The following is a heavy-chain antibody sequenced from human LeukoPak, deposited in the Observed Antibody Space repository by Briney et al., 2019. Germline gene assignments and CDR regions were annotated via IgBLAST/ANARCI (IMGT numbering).Heavy chain of an antibody. V-gene: IGHV1-2*02. Sequence: GASVKVSCKASEYTFTGYYIHWVRQAPGQGLEWMGWIDPNTGDSNYVQKFQGRVTMTRDTSISTAYMELSRLRSDDTAVYYCARGDGMTLWFGPDYWGQGTLVTVSS. CDR3: ARGDGMTLWFGPDY. D-gene: IGHD3-10*01. CDR1: EYTFTGYY. J-gene: IGHJ4*02. CDR2: IDPNTGDS.